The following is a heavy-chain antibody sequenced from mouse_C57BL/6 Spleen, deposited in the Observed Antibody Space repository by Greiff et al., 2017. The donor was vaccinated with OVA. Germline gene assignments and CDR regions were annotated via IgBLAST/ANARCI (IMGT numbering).Heavy chain of an antibody. V-gene: IGHV1-15*01. J-gene: IGHJ4*01. CDR1: GYTFTDYE. CDR2: IDPETGGT. CDR3: TRSRPYYAMDY. Sequence: SGAELVRPGASVTLSCKASGYTFTDYEMHWVKQTPVHGLEWIGAIDPETGGTAYNQKFKGKAILTADKSSSTAYMELRSLTSEDSAVYYCTRSRPYYAMDYWGQGTSVTVSS.